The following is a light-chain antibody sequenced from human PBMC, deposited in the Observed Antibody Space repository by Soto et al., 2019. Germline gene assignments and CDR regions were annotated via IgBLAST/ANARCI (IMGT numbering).Light chain of an antibody. J-gene: IGKJ4*01. CDR2: EVS. V-gene: IGKV2-29*03. Sequence: DVLMTQSPFSLSVTLGQRASMSCKSSQGLLSRDRKTYLYWYLQKPGKAPQLLIYEVSNRFSGVPERFSGSGSGTDFRLKISRVEAEDVGVYYCMQDEELPFTFGGGTKVDIK. CDR1: QGLLSRDRKTY. CDR3: MQDEELPFT.